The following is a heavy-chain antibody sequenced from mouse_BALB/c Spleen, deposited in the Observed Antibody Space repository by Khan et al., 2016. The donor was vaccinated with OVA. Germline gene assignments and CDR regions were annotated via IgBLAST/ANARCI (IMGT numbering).Heavy chain of an antibody. Sequence: VQLKESGPGLVKPSQSLSLTCSVTGYSITSGYYWNWIRQFPGNKLEWMGYISYDGSNNYNPSLKNRISITRDTSENQFFLTLNSVTTEDTATYYGTADKNYYGYLAYWGQGTLVTVSA. J-gene: IGHJ3*01. CDR3: TADKNYYGYLAY. V-gene: IGHV3-6*02. CDR1: GYSITSGYY. D-gene: IGHD1-2*01. CDR2: ISYDGSN.